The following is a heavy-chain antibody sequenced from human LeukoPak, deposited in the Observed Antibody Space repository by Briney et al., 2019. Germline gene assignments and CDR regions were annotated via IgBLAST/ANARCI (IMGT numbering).Heavy chain of an antibody. CDR2: IYHSGST. D-gene: IGHD2-8*01. V-gene: IGHV4-39*07. CDR1: GGSISSSTYY. J-gene: IGHJ3*02. CDR3: AREWSAFDI. Sequence: SETLSLTCTVSGGSISSSTYYWGWIRQPPGRRLEWIGSIYHSGSTYYNPSLKSRVTISVDTSKNQFSLKLSSVTAADTAVYYCAREWSAFDIWGQGTMVIVSS.